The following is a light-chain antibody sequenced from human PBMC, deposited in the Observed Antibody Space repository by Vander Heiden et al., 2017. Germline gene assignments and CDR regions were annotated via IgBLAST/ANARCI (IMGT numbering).Light chain of an antibody. CDR2: KAS. CDR3: QQYNSYWT. Sequence: DIQMTQSPSTLSASVGDRVTITCRASQSISSWLAWYQQKPGKAPKLLIYKASSLESGVPSRFSGSGSGTEFTLTSSSLQPDDFATYYCQQYNSYWTFGQGTKVXIK. V-gene: IGKV1-5*03. J-gene: IGKJ1*01. CDR1: QSISSW.